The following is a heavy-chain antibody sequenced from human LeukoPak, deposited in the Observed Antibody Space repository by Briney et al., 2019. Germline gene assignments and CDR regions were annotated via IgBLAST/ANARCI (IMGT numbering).Heavy chain of an antibody. CDR1: GSTFSSYW. Sequence: PGGSLRLSCAASGSTFSSYWMTWVRQAPGKGLEWVANIKQDGSEKYYVDSVKGRFTISRDNAKNSLYLQMNSLRAEDTAVYYCARGFYGDYGGGNWFDPWGRGTLVTVSS. CDR2: IKQDGSEK. CDR3: ARGFYGDYGGGNWFDP. V-gene: IGHV3-7*01. J-gene: IGHJ5*02. D-gene: IGHD4-17*01.